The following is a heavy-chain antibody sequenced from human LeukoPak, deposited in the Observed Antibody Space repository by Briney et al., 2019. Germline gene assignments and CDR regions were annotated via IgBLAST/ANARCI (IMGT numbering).Heavy chain of an antibody. J-gene: IGHJ4*02. Sequence: SETLSLTCTVSGGSISSSTYHWGRIRQPPGKGLEWIGSFTGNTYSNPSLKSRVTISLDTSKNQFSLKLTSVTPADTAMYYCTRLVNGRPLDLSGQGVLVTVSS. V-gene: IGHV4-39*01. CDR1: GGSISSSTYH. CDR3: TRLVNGRPLDL. D-gene: IGHD2-8*01. CDR2: FTGNT.